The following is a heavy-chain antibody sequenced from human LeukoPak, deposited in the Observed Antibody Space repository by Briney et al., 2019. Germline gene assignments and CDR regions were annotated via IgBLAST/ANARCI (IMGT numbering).Heavy chain of an antibody. CDR3: VRDRGRASVDY. D-gene: IGHD1-26*01. V-gene: IGHV3-7*01. CDR1: GFTFSGYW. J-gene: IGHJ4*02. CDR2: IKQDASEE. Sequence: GGSLRLSGAASGFTFSGYWMSWVRQAPGKGLEWVANIKQDASEEYYVDSVRGRFTISRDNAKNSLYLQMNSLRAEDTAVYYCVRDRGRASVDYWGQGTLVTVSS.